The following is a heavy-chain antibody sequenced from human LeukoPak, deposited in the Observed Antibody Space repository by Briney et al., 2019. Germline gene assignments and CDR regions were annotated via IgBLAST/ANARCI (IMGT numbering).Heavy chain of an antibody. CDR2: IIPIFGTA. V-gene: IGHV1-69*13. Sequence: SVKVSCKASGGTFSSYAISWVRQAPGQGLEWMGGIIPIFGTANYAQKFQGRVTITADESTSTAYMELSSLRSEDTAVYYCAPLVYSPERVDNWFDPWGQGTLVTVSS. J-gene: IGHJ5*02. CDR1: GGTFSSYA. CDR3: APLVYSPERVDNWFDP. D-gene: IGHD3-9*01.